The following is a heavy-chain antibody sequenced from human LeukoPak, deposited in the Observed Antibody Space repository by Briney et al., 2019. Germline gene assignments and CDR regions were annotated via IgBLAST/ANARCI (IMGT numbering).Heavy chain of an antibody. CDR2: IKQDGSKK. CDR3: TRVGYIDEGIDY. Sequence: GGSLRLSCVASGLPFSNYWMTWVRQAPGKGLEWVANIKQDGSKKSYVDSVKGRFTISRDNAKNSLYLQMNSLRAEDTAIYYCTRVGYIDEGIDYWGQGTLVTVSS. CDR1: GLPFSNYW. J-gene: IGHJ4*02. V-gene: IGHV3-7*04. D-gene: IGHD5-24*01.